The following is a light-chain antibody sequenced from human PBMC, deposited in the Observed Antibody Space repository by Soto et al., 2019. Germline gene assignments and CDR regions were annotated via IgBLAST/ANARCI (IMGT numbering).Light chain of an antibody. CDR1: QSVTTY. V-gene: IGKV3-11*01. CDR2: DAS. CDR3: LQRASWPHT. J-gene: IGKJ3*01. Sequence: EIVLTQSPATLSLSPGERATLSCRASQSVTTYLAWYQQKPGQAPRLLIYDASSRATGIPARFSGSGSGTDFTLTISSLEPEDFALYFCLQRASWPHTFGPGTKVDIK.